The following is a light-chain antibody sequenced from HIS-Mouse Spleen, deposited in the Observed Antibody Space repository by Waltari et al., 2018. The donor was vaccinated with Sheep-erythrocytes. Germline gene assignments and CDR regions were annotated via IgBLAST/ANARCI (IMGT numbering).Light chain of an antibody. CDR1: SSDVGGYNY. V-gene: IGLV2-14*03. CDR3: SSYTGRSTLV. Sequence: QSALTQPASVSGSPGQSITISCTGTSSDVGGYNYVSWYQQHPGKAPKLIIYDVSNRASGGSIGFSGSRAGSPASLTIYGLQAEGAVDYYCSSYTGRSTLVCGGGTKLTVL. CDR2: DVS. J-gene: IGLJ2*01.